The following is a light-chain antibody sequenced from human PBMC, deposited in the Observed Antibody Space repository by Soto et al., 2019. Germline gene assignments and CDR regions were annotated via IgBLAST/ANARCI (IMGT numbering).Light chain of an antibody. CDR1: QSSIPW. J-gene: IGKJ2*01. CDR2: DTS. CDR3: QQYNNYLYT. Sequence: DIQMTQSPSTLSASVGDRVPITCRASQSSIPWLAWYQQKPGKAPKLLIYDTSSLESGVPSRFSGSGSGTEFTLTISSLQPDDFATYYCQQYNNYLYTFGPGTKLEIK. V-gene: IGKV1-5*01.